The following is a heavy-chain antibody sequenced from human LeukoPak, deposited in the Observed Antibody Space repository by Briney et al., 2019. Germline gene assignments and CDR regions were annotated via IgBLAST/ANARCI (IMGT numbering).Heavy chain of an antibody. V-gene: IGHV1-2*06. J-gene: IGHJ4*02. CDR1: GYTFTGYY. CDR2: INPNSGGT. D-gene: IGHD3-22*01. CDR3: ARFPHYYDSSSIASY. Sequence: ASVKVSRKASGYTFTGYYMHWVRRAPGQGLEWVGRINPNSGGTNYSQKFQGRVPMTRNTSISTAYMELGRLRSDDTAVYYCARFPHYYDSSSIASYWGQGTLVTVSS.